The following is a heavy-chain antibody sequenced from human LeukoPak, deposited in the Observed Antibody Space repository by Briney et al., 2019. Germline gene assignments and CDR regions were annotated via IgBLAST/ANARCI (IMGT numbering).Heavy chain of an antibody. J-gene: IGHJ6*03. CDR3: ARAPQHSLYYDRCGGCDYMDV. CDR2: INHSGST. CDR1: GGSFSGYY. Sequence: ASETLSLTCAVYGGSFSGYYWSWIRQPPGKGLEWIGEINHSGSTNYNPSLKSRVTISVDTSKNQFSLKLSSVTAADTAVYYCARAPQHSLYYDRCGGCDYMDVWGKGTTVTISS. V-gene: IGHV4-34*01. D-gene: IGHD3-10*02.